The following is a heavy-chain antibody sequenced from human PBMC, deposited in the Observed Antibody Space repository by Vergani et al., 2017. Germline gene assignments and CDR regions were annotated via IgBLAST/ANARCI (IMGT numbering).Heavy chain of an antibody. CDR3: TRHWAMVAANNWFDP. CDR2: IYYSGST. V-gene: IGHV4-39*01. CDR1: GGSISSSSYY. J-gene: IGHJ5*02. D-gene: IGHD2-15*01. Sequence: QLQLQESGPGLVKPSETLSLTCTVSGGSISSSSYYWGWIRQTPGKGLEWIGSIYYSGSTYYNPSLESRVTMSVDTSKSQFSLKLSSVTAADTAVYYCTRHWAMVAANNWFDPWGQGTLVTVSS.